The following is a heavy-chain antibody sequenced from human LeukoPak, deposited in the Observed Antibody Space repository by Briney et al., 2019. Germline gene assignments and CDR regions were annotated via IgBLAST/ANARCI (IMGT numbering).Heavy chain of an antibody. J-gene: IGHJ5*02. CDR3: ARDAITIDFNWFDP. V-gene: IGHV3-30-3*01. Sequence: AGGSLRLSCAASGFTFSSYAMHWVRQAPGKGLEWVAVISYDGSNKYYADSVKGRFTISRDNSKNTLYLQMNSLRAEDTAVYYCARDAITIDFNWFDPWGQGTLVTVSS. D-gene: IGHD3-10*01. CDR1: GFTFSSYA. CDR2: ISYDGSNK.